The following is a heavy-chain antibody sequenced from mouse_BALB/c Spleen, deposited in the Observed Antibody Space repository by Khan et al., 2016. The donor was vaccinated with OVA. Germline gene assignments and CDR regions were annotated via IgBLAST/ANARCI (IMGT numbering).Heavy chain of an antibody. D-gene: IGHD1-1*02. V-gene: IGHV5-6*01. CDR2: ISSGGHYT. CDR1: GFTFSTYG. Sequence: EVHLVESGGDLVKTGGSLKLSCAASGFTFSTYGMSWVRQTPDKRLEWVATISSGGHYTYYIDSVKGRFTISRDNAKNILYLQMTSLRSEDTAMYYCARRAYYYNSEGFDYWGQGTLVTVSA. CDR3: ARRAYYYNSEGFDY. J-gene: IGHJ3*01.